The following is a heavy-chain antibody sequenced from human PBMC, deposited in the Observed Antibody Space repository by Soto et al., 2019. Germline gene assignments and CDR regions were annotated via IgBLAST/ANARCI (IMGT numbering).Heavy chain of an antibody. CDR3: AKGFSGGYYSDY. J-gene: IGHJ4*02. CDR2: ISGSGGST. D-gene: IGHD3-22*01. CDR1: GFTFSSYA. V-gene: IGHV3-23*01. Sequence: EVPLLESGGGLVQPGGSLRLSCAASGFTFSSYAMSWVRQAPGKGLEWVSAISGSGGSTYYADSVKGRFTISRDNSKNTLYLQMNSLRAEDTAVYYCAKGFSGGYYSDYWGQGTLVTVSS.